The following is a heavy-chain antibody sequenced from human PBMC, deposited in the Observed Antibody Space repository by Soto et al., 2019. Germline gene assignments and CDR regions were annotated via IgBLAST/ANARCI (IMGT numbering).Heavy chain of an antibody. Sequence: SETLSLTCTVSGGSISSSSYYWGWIRQPPGKGLEWIGSIYYSGSTYYNPSLKSRVTISVDTSKNQFSLKLSSVTAADTAVYYCARQGQDVLRYFDWLLSEDNGYFAYWGQGTLVTVS. CDR1: GGSISSSSYY. CDR2: IYYSGST. D-gene: IGHD3-9*01. J-gene: IGHJ4*02. CDR3: ARQGQDVLRYFDWLLSEDNGYFAY. V-gene: IGHV4-39*01.